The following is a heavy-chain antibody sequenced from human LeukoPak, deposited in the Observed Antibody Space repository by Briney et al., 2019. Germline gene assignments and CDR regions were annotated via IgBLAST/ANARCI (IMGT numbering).Heavy chain of an antibody. J-gene: IGHJ4*02. CDR3: ARDLMVRGVNIDY. CDR2: IYSDGNT. Sequence: GGSLRLSCAASGFTVSSDYMTWVRQAPGKGLEWVSVIYSDGNTYYADSVKGRFTISRDNSKNTLFLQIDNLRVDDTAVYYCARDLMVRGVNIDYWGQGTLVTVSS. V-gene: IGHV3-66*01. D-gene: IGHD3-10*01. CDR1: GFTVSSDY.